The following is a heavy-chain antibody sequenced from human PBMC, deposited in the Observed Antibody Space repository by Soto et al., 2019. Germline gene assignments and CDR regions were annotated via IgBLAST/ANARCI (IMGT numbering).Heavy chain of an antibody. CDR1: GFSFSTYG. J-gene: IGHJ5*02. Sequence: EMQLLESGGGLVQPGGSLRLSCVVSGFSFSTYGVTWVRQAPGKGLEWVCGVSGGSGVTHYTDSVKGRFTISEDDSKNTVYLLMDSLRGEDTAVYYCTRWDGYGDLWGQGTLVTVSS. D-gene: IGHD4-17*01. CDR3: TRWDGYGDL. CDR2: VSGGSGVT. V-gene: IGHV3-23*01.